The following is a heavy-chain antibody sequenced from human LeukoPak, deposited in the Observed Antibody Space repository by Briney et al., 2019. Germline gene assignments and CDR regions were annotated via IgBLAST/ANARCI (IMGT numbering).Heavy chain of an antibody. Sequence: GGSLRLSCAASGFTFSSYWMSWVRQAPGKGLEWVSSIDSSGGYMFYADSVKGRFIISRDNAKDSLYLQMNSLRVEDTAVYYCLRGDRRDYWGQGTLVTVSS. CDR1: GFTFSSYW. V-gene: IGHV3-21*06. CDR2: IDSSGGYM. CDR3: LRGDRRDY. J-gene: IGHJ4*02.